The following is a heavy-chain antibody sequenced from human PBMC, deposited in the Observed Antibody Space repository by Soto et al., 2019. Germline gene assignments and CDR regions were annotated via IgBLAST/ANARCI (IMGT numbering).Heavy chain of an antibody. CDR3: GRGLEWSGNDY. J-gene: IGHJ4*02. D-gene: IGHD3-3*01. Sequence: PSETLSLTCAVSGYSISSGYYWGWIRHPPGKGLEWIGSIYHSGSTYYNSSLRSRVTISVDMSKNQFSLKLSSVTAADTAVYFCGRGLEWSGNDYWGQGTLVTVSS. CDR1: GYSISSGYY. V-gene: IGHV4-38-2*01. CDR2: IYHSGST.